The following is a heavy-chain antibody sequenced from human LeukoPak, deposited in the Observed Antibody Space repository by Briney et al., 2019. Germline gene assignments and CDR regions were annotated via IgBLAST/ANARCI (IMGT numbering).Heavy chain of an antibody. Sequence: GGSLRLSCAASGFTFSIYAMHWVRQAPGKGLEWVAFISSDGRIQYYAYSVKGRFTISRDSSKNTLFLQMNGLRDEDTAVYYCDPHDSASQFWGQGTLVTVSS. J-gene: IGHJ4*02. V-gene: IGHV3-30*04. CDR2: ISSDGRIQ. CDR1: GFTFSIYA. CDR3: DPHDSASQF. D-gene: IGHD6-6*01.